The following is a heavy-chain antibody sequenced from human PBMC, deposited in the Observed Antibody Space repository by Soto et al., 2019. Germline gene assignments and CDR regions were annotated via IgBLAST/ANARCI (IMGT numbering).Heavy chain of an antibody. CDR2: IIPKDGTT. V-gene: IGHV1-69*01. D-gene: IGHD2-2*01. J-gene: IGHJ4*02. CDR1: GGPFNTFG. CDR3: ARSRQRRPVFYVDY. Sequence: QVQLMQSGAEVTKPGSSVKVSCKASGGPFNTFGISWVRQAPGQGLEWMGGIIPKDGTTNYARRFQGRVTIAADESTTTAYLELSSLRHDDTAIYYCARSRQRRPVFYVDYWGQGTPISV.